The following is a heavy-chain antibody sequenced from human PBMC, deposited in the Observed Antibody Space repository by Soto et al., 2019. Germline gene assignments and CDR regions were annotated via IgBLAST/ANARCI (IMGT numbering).Heavy chain of an antibody. CDR2: INPNSGGT. CDR1: GYTFTGYY. Sequence: ASVKVSCKASGYTFTGYYMHWVRQAPGQGLEWMGWINPNSGGTDYAQKFQGRVTTSRDTSISTAYMELSRLRSDDTAVYYWARSYSSSWYMWLDPWGQGTLVTVSS. V-gene: IGHV1-2*02. D-gene: IGHD6-13*01. CDR3: ARSYSSSWYMWLDP. J-gene: IGHJ5*02.